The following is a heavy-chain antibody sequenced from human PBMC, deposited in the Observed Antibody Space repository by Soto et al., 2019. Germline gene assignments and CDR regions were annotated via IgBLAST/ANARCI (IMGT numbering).Heavy chain of an antibody. CDR2: IYYSGST. CDR3: ARRARFLEWLPYYYYMDV. J-gene: IGHJ6*03. CDR1: GGSISSSSYY. V-gene: IGHV4-39*01. D-gene: IGHD3-3*01. Sequence: QLQLQESGPGLVKPSETLSLTCTVSGGSISSSSYYWGWIRQPPGKGLEWIGSIYYSGSTYYNPSLKSRDTISEDTSKTQFSLKLSSVTAADTAVYYCARRARFLEWLPYYYYMDVWGKGTTVTVSS.